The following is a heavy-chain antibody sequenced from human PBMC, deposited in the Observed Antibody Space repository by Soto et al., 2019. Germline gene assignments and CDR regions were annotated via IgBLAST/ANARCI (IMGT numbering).Heavy chain of an antibody. CDR2: IYYTGNT. J-gene: IGHJ4*02. D-gene: IGHD3-22*01. Sequence: SETLSLTCTVSGGSISSTSYYWGWIRQPPGKGPEWIGHIYYTGNTYYNPSLKSRVTISVDTSKNQFSLKLSSVTAADTAVFYCARVDSSGFLDYWGQGALVTVSS. CDR3: ARVDSSGFLDY. V-gene: IGHV4-39*01. CDR1: GGSISSTSYY.